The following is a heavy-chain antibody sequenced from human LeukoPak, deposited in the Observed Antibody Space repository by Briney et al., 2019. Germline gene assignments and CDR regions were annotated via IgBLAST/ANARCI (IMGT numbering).Heavy chain of an antibody. CDR3: ARLLRGGGYFDY. CDR2: IYTSGST. J-gene: IGHJ4*02. D-gene: IGHD3-10*01. Sequence: PSGTLSLTCTVSGGSISSGSYYWSWIRQPAGKGLEWIGRIYTSGSTNYNPSLKSRVTISVDTSKNQFSLKLSSVTAADTAVYYCARLLRGGGYFDYRGQGTLVTVSS. V-gene: IGHV4-61*02. CDR1: GGSISSGSYY.